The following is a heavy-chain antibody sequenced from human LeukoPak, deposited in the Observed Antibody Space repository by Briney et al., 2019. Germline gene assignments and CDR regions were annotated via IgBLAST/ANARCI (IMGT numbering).Heavy chain of an antibody. CDR1: GFTFDDYG. V-gene: IGHV3-20*04. J-gene: IGHJ4*02. D-gene: IGHD3-22*01. CDR3: ARDSPYYYDSSGYYHLYFDY. Sequence: LAGGSLRLSCAAAGFTFDDYGMSWVRQTPGKGLEWVSGINWNGGRSGYADSVKGRFAISRDNAQKSLYLQMNSLRAEDTALYYCARDSPYYYDSSGYYHLYFDYWGQGTLVTVSS. CDR2: INWNGGRS.